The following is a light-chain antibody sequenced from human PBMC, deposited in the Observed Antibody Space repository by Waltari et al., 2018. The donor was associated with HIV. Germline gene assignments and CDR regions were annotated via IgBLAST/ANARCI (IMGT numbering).Light chain of an antibody. V-gene: IGLV2-23*02. CDR2: AVD. Sequence: ARAQPAAVSGSPGQSVTIYCEGINNNAVTWYQQHPGKVPSVIMFAVDRRASGISSRFSWYRSGVNAYLKISDLQSEDEADYFCCLFPGYDPPYVFGTGTRVTVL. CDR1: NNNA. CDR3: CLFPGYDPPYV. J-gene: IGLJ1*01.